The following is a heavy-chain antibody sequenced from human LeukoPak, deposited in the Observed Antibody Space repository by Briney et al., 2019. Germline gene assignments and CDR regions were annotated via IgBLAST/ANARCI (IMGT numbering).Heavy chain of an antibody. J-gene: IGHJ4*02. D-gene: IGHD3-10*01. CDR3: AKQEDIWFGELLPVDY. V-gene: IGHV1-18*01. Sequence: ASVKVSCKASGYTFTSYGISWVRQAPGQGLEWMGWISAYNGNTNYAQKLQGRVTMTTDTSTSTAYMELRSLRSDDTAVYYCAKQEDIWFGELLPVDYWGQGTLVTVSS. CDR2: ISAYNGNT. CDR1: GYTFTSYG.